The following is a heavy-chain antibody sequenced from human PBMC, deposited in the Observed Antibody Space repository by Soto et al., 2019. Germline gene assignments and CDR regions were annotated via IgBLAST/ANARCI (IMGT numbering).Heavy chain of an antibody. Sequence: EVQLLESGGGLVQPGGSLRLSCAASGFTFSNYAMSWVRQAPGKGLEWVSVIGGSGGSPYYADSVKGRFTISRDHSKNTLYLQMNSLRTEDTAVYYCAKREARVEPHPRLEYWGQGTLVTVSS. CDR1: GFTFSNYA. CDR3: AKREARVEPHPRLEY. J-gene: IGHJ4*02. CDR2: IGGSGGSP. V-gene: IGHV3-23*01. D-gene: IGHD1-1*01.